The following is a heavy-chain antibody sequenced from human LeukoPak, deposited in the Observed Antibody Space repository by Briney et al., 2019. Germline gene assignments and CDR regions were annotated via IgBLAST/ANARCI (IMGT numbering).Heavy chain of an antibody. Sequence: GGSLILSCAASGFAFSSYSMNWVRQAPGKGLEWVSSISSSSSYIYYADSVKGRFTISRDNAKNSLYLQMNSLRAEDTAVYYCAKTRADYYDSSGYNHYDYWGQGRPLTVSS. V-gene: IGHV3-21*01. D-gene: IGHD3-22*01. CDR2: ISSSSSYI. J-gene: IGHJ4*02. CDR3: AKTRADYYDSSGYNHYDY. CDR1: GFAFSSYS.